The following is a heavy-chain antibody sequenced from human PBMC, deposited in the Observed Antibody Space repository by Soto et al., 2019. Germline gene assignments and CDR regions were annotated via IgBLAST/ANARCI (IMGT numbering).Heavy chain of an antibody. CDR3: VKILQYSYGLPH. Sequence: PGESLKISCSASGFTFSSYAMHWVRQAPGKGLEYVSAISSNGGSTYYADSVKGRFTISRDNSKNTLYLQMSSLRAEDTAVYYCVKILQYSYGLPHWGQGTLVTVSS. CDR2: ISSNGGST. CDR1: GFTFSSYA. D-gene: IGHD5-18*01. V-gene: IGHV3-64D*06. J-gene: IGHJ4*02.